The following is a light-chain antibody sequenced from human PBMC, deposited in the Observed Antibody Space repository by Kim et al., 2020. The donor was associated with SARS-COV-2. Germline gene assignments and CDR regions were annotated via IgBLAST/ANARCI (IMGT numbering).Light chain of an antibody. Sequence: QLVLTQSPSASASLGASVKLTCTLSSGHSTNAIAWHQQQPEKGPRYLMKLNSDGSHNKGDGIPERFSGSSSGAERYLTISSLQSEDEADYYCQTWGTGIWVFGGGTQLTVL. CDR2: LNSDGSH. J-gene: IGLJ3*02. V-gene: IGLV4-69*01. CDR1: SGHSTNA. CDR3: QTWGTGIWV.